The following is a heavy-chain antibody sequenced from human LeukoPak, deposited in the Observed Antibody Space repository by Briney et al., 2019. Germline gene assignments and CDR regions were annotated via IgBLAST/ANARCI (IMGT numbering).Heavy chain of an antibody. CDR1: GYTFTNYY. CDR2: INPSGGST. D-gene: IGHD5-12*01. V-gene: IGHV1-46*01. J-gene: IGHJ4*02. CDR3: AREGEIGYDLSDY. Sequence: ASVKVSCKASGYTFTNYYMNWVRQAPGQGLEWMGIINPSGGSTSYAQKFQGRVTVTRNTSTSTVYMELSSLRSEDTAMYYCAREGEIGYDLSDYWGQGTLVTVSS.